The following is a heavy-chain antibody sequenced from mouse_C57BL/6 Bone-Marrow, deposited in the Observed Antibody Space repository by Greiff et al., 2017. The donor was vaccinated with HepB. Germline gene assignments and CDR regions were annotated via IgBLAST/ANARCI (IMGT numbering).Heavy chain of an antibody. CDR3: ARGHYGSSFLFDY. D-gene: IGHD1-1*01. V-gene: IGHV5-16*01. J-gene: IGHJ2*01. CDR1: GFTFSDYY. CDR2: INYDGSST. Sequence: DVKLVESEGGLVQPGSSMKLSCTASGFTFSDYYMAWVRQVPEKGLEWVANINYDGSSTYYLDSLKSRFIISRDNAKNILYLQMSSLKSEDTATYYCARGHYGSSFLFDYWGQGTTLTVSS.